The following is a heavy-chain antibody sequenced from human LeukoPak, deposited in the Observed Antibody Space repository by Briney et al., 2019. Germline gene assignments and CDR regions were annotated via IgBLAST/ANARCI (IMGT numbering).Heavy chain of an antibody. CDR2: ISGYNGNT. V-gene: IGHV1-18*01. D-gene: IGHD5-12*01. CDR3: ARGGRNSAYDLALDY. CDR1: GYSFTRFG. Sequence: GASVQVSCKASGYSFTRFGINWVRQAPGQGLEWMGWISGYNGNTQYAQKVQGRVTMTTDTSTGTAYMELRSLRSDDTAVYYCARGGRNSAYDLALDYWGQGTLVTVSS. J-gene: IGHJ4*02.